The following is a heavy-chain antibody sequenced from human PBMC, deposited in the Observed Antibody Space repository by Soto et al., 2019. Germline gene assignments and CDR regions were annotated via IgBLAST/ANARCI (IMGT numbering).Heavy chain of an antibody. CDR1: GDSISRGGYY. V-gene: IGHV4-31*03. CDR3: VRDGAGAYALGWFGP. CDR2: IYHSGST. D-gene: IGHD2-2*01. Sequence: QVQLQESGPGLVKPSQTLSLSCTVSGDSISRGGYYWNWIRQHPRKGLEWIGYIYHSGSTNYNPSLKIRVTISVDTSKNQLSLELTNLTAADTAVYYCVRDGAGAYALGWFGPWGQGILVTVSS. J-gene: IGHJ5*02.